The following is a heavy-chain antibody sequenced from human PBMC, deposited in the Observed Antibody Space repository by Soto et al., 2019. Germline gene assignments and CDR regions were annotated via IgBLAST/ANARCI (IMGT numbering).Heavy chain of an antibody. V-gene: IGHV3-72*01. CDR2: IRNKANSYTT. D-gene: IGHD6-19*01. Sequence: PGGSLRLSCAVSGFTFSDHHMDWVRQAPGKGLERVGRIRNKANSYTTEYAASVKGRFTISRDDSEDSLYLQMNSLKTEDTALYFCAKALDPQHGLVPFDYRGQGTLVTVSS. CDR1: GFTFSDHH. J-gene: IGHJ4*02. CDR3: AKALDPQHGLVPFDY.